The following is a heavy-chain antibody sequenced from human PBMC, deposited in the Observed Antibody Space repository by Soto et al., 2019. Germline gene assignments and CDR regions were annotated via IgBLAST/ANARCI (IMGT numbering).Heavy chain of an antibody. CDR1: GFTFSSYA. V-gene: IGHV3-23*01. CDR2: ISGSGGST. CDR3: AKAGSGSYYAAGYGYYYGMDV. J-gene: IGHJ6*02. D-gene: IGHD3-10*01. Sequence: GGSLRLSCAASGFTFSSYAMSWVRQAPGKGLEWVSAISGSGGSTYYADSVKGRFTISRDNSKNTLYLQMNSLRAEDTAVCYCAKAGSGSYYAAGYGYYYGMDVWGQGTTVTVSS.